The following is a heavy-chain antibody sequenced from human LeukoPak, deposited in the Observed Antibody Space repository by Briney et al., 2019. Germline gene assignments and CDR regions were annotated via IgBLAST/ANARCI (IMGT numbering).Heavy chain of an antibody. Sequence: SETLSLTCTVSGGSISSYYWSWIRQPAGKGLEWIGRIYTSGSTNYNPSLKSRVTMSVDTSKNQFSLKLSSVTAADTAVYYCARDRYYYDSSGYYYYYYMDVWGKGTTVTISS. CDR2: IYTSGST. V-gene: IGHV4-4*07. J-gene: IGHJ6*03. D-gene: IGHD3-22*01. CDR3: ARDRYYYDSSGYYYYYYMDV. CDR1: GGSISSYY.